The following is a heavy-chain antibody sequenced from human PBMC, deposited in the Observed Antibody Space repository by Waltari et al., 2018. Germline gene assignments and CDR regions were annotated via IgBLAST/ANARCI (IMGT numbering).Heavy chain of an antibody. V-gene: IGHV4-39*07. CDR1: GGSIRSSSYY. CDR3: ARDWVQGSNWFDP. D-gene: IGHD3-16*01. J-gene: IGHJ5*02. CDR2: IYYSGST. Sequence: QLQLQESGPGLVKPSETLSLTCTVSGGSIRSSSYYWGWIRQPPGKGLEWIGSIYYSGSTYYNPSLKSRVTISVDTSKNQFSLKLSSVTAADTAVYYCARDWVQGSNWFDPWGQGTLVTVSS.